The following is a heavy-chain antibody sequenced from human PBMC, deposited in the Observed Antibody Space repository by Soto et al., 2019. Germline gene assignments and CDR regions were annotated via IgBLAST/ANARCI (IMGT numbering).Heavy chain of an antibody. D-gene: IGHD2-21*01. V-gene: IGHV4-59*01. CDR1: GGSISSSY. J-gene: IGHJ4*02. CDR2: IYYSGTT. CDR3: ARDTAIPV. Sequence: SETLSLTCTVYGGSISSSYWTWIRQSPGKGLEWVGSIYYSGTTNYNPSLKSRVTISLDTSKNRFSLTLRSVTTADTAKYYCARDTAIPVWGQGTLVTVS.